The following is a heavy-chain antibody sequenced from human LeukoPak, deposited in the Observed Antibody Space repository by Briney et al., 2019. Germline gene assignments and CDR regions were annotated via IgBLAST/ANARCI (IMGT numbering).Heavy chain of an antibody. CDR1: GYTFTSYG. Sequence: ASVKVSCKASGYTFTSYGISWVRQAPGQGLEWMGWISAYNGNRNYAQKFQDRVTMTTDTSTSTANMELRSLRSDDTAVYYCARDRRSYCSGANCDSGTDYWGQGTLVTVSS. D-gene: IGHD2-15*01. CDR3: ARDRRSYCSGANCDSGTDY. V-gene: IGHV1-18*01. J-gene: IGHJ4*02. CDR2: ISAYNGNR.